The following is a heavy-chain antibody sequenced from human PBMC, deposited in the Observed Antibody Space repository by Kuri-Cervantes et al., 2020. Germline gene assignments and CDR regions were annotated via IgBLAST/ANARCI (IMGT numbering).Heavy chain of an antibody. D-gene: IGHD3-16*01. CDR2: ISYDGKNQ. CDR1: GFTLSAYW. CDR3: ARAGVLGGPIGRAFDI. J-gene: IGHJ3*02. Sequence: GESLKISCAASGFTLSAYWVNWVRQAPGKRLEWVAVISYDGKNQYYPDSVKGRFTISRDNSKNTLYLQMNSLRAEDTAVYYCARAGVLGGPIGRAFDIWGQGTMVTVSS. V-gene: IGHV3-30*03.